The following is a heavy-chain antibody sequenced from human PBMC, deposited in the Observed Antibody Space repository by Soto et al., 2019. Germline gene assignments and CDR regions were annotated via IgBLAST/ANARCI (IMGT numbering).Heavy chain of an antibody. CDR1: GFTFNNYA. CDR3: AKGRGGSGSLTPRVDS. Sequence: EVQLLESGGGLVQPGGSLRLSCAASGFTFNNYAMTWVRQAPGKGLEWVSAISGGGDTTSYADSVKGRFTVSRDGSKNTRDLQMSSLRAEDTAIYYCAKGRGGSGSLTPRVDSWGQGTLVTVSS. CDR2: ISGGGDTT. V-gene: IGHV3-23*01. J-gene: IGHJ4*02. D-gene: IGHD3-10*01.